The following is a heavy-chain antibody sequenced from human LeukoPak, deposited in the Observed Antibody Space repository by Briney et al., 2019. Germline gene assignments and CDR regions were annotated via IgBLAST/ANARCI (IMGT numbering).Heavy chain of an antibody. V-gene: IGHV1-24*01. D-gene: IGHD6-13*01. CDR3: ATRRKIAAAGLDY. CDR2: FDPEDGET. Sequence: RASVKVSCTVSGYTLTELSMHWVRQAPGKGLEWMGGFDPEDGETIYAQKFQGRVTMTKDTSTDTAYMELSRLRSEDTAVYYCATRRKIAAAGLDYWGQGTLVTVSS. J-gene: IGHJ4*02. CDR1: GYTLTELS.